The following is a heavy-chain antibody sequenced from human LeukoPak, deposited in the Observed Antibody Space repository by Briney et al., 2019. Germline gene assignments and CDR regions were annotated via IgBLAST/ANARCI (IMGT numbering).Heavy chain of an antibody. D-gene: IGHD6-6*01. CDR3: AKDAYSSSSDFDY. CDR2: IWYDGSNK. Sequence: VIWYDGSNKYYADSVKGRFTISRDNSKNTLYLQMNSLRAEDTAVYYCAKDAYSSSSDFDYWGQGTLVTVSS. V-gene: IGHV3-33*06. J-gene: IGHJ4*02.